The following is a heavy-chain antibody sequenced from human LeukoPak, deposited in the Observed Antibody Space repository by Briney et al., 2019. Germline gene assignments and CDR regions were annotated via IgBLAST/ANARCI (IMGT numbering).Heavy chain of an antibody. D-gene: IGHD3-16*01. V-gene: IGHV3-23*01. CDR2: ISGSGGST. CDR1: GFTFSSYA. Sequence: GGSLRLSCAASGFTFSSYAMSWVRQAPGKGLEWVSAISGSGGSTYYADSVKGRFTISGDNSKNTLYLQMNSLRAEDTAVYYCAKDLSDYVWGSYVSWGQGTLVTVSS. CDR3: AKDLSDYVWGSYVS. J-gene: IGHJ5*02.